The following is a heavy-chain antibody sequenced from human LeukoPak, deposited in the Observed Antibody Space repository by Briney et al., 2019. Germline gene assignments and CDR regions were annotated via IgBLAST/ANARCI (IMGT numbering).Heavy chain of an antibody. V-gene: IGHV4-61*08. J-gene: IGHJ4*02. CDR2: SYGST. CDR3: ANLGYSYGN. Sequence: SETLSLTCTVSGGSISSGGYFWSWIRQHPGMGLEWIGYSYGSTNYNPSLKSRVTMSVDTSKNQFSLKLSSVTAADTAVYYCANLGYSYGNWGQGTLVTVSS. D-gene: IGHD5-18*01. CDR1: GGSISSGGYF.